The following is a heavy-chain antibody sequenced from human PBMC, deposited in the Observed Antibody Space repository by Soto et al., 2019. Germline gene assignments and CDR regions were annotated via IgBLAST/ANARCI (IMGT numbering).Heavy chain of an antibody. V-gene: IGHV3-23*01. CDR3: AKAGLARFLECLLWDAYFAY. CDR1: GFTFSSYA. J-gene: IGHJ4*02. CDR2: ISGSGGST. D-gene: IGHD3-3*01. Sequence: GGSLRLSCAASGFTFSSYAMSWVRQAPGKGLEWVSAISGSGGSTYYADSVKGRFTISRDNSKNTLYLQMNSLRAEDTAVYYWAKAGLARFLECLLWDAYFAYWGQGTLVTVSS.